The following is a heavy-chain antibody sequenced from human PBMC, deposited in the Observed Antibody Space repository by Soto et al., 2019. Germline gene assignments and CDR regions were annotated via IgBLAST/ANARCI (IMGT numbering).Heavy chain of an antibody. V-gene: IGHV4-59*01. CDR1: GASISSYY. CDR2: IADSGTT. J-gene: IGHJ4*02. D-gene: IGHD3-22*01. CDR3: ARSHPGYYYDSSSYSTDN. Sequence: SETLSLTCTVSGASISSYYWTWIRQPPWKGLEWIGYIADSGTTNYSPSLKGRVTISTDTSKNQFSLKLISVTAADTAVYYCARSHPGYYYDSSSYSTDNWGQGTLVTVSS.